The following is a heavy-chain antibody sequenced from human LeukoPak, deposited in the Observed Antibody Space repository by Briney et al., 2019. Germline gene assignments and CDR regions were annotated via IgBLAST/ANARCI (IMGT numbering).Heavy chain of an antibody. CDR1: GFSFSTYS. CDR3: TSRYCTSTNCYSFDI. CDR2: IRSTSAHI. Sequence: GGSLRLSCAASGFSFSTYSMNWVRQAPGKGLEWVSSIRSTSAHIFYADSVKGRFSISRDNVKNSLYLQMNSLRVEDTAVYYCTSRYCTSTNCYSFDIWGQGTMVTVSS. D-gene: IGHD2-2*01. V-gene: IGHV3-21*01. J-gene: IGHJ3*02.